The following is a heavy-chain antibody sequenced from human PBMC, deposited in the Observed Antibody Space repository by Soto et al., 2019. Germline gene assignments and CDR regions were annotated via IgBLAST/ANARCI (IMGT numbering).Heavy chain of an antibody. CDR1: GFTFSNYW. J-gene: IGHJ4*02. D-gene: IGHD5-18*01. Sequence: HPGGSLRLSCAASGFTFSNYWMSWVRQAPGKGLEWAANIKEDGSEKYYVDSVKGRFTISRDNAKNTLYIQMNSLRAEDTAVYYCAKGIYSYGYNSFDYWSQGTLVTVSS. CDR2: IKEDGSEK. V-gene: IGHV3-7*05. CDR3: AKGIYSYGYNSFDY.